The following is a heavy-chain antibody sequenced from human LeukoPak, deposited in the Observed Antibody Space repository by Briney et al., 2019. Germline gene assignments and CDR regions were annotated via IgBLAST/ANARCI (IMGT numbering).Heavy chain of an antibody. Sequence: ASVKVSCKTSGYTFTSDGISWVRQAPGQGLEWMGWIGTYKGNANYAQMFQGRVTMTTDTSTSTAYMELKNLRSDDTAVYYCARTPVMVVVKTFYYMDVWGQGTTVTVSS. V-gene: IGHV1-18*01. D-gene: IGHD3-22*01. CDR2: IGTYKGNA. CDR3: ARTPVMVVVKTFYYMDV. CDR1: GYTFTSDG. J-gene: IGHJ6*02.